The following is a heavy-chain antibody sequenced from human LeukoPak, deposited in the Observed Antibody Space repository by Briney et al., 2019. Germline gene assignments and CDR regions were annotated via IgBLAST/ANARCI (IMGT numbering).Heavy chain of an antibody. CDR2: INPNSGGT. D-gene: IGHD2-15*01. CDR1: GYTFTDYY. Sequence: ASVKVSCKASGYTFTDYYLHWVRQAPGQGLEWMGWINPNSGGTNYAQKFQGRVNMTRDTSISTAYMELSRLRSDDTAVYYCARGGFTVRELGYCSGGSCYSFDYWGQGTLVTVSS. V-gene: IGHV1-2*02. J-gene: IGHJ4*02. CDR3: ARGGFTVRELGYCSGGSCYSFDY.